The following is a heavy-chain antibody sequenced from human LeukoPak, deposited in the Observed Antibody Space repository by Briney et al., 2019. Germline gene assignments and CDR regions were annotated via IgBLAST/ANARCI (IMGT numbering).Heavy chain of an antibody. J-gene: IGHJ4*02. CDR2: INHSGST. V-gene: IGHV4-30-2*01. Sequence: SETLSLTCAVSAGSISSGGYSWSWIRQPPGTGLEWIGEINHSGSTYYNPSLKSRVTISVDTSKNQFSLKLSSVTAADTAVYYCARDYYDSSGYYWGYWGQGTLVTVSS. D-gene: IGHD3-22*01. CDR3: ARDYYDSSGYYWGY. CDR1: AGSISSGGYS.